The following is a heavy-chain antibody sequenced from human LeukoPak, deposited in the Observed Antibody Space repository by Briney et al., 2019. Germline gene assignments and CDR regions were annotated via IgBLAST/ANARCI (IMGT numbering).Heavy chain of an antibody. V-gene: IGHV4-38-2*02. J-gene: IGHJ5*02. CDR1: GYSISSGYY. CDR2: IYHSGST. CDR3: ARDFDSSGYYRYNWFDP. D-gene: IGHD3-22*01. Sequence: SETLSLTYTLSGYSISSGYYWGWIRQPPGKGLEWIGSIYHSGSTYYNPSLKSRVTISVDTSKNQFSLKLSSVTAADTAVYYCARDFDSSGYYRYNWFDPWGQGTLVTVSS.